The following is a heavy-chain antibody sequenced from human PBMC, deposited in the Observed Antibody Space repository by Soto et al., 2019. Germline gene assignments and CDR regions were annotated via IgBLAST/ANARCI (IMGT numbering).Heavy chain of an antibody. Sequence: EVQLVESGGGLVQPGGSLRLSCAASGFTFSSYSMNWVRQAPGKGLERVSYISSSSSTIYYVDPVKGRFPISRDNAENSLYLQMNSLRAEDTAVYYCARDRRRGCYTGFDYWGQGTLVTVSS. J-gene: IGHJ4*02. CDR1: GFTFSSYS. D-gene: IGHD6-19*01. CDR3: ARDRRRGCYTGFDY. V-gene: IGHV3-48*01. CDR2: ISSSSSTI.